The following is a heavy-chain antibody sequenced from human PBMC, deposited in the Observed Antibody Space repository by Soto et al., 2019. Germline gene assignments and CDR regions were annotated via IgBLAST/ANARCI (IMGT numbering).Heavy chain of an antibody. CDR1: GFTVSSNY. V-gene: IGHV3-66*01. J-gene: IGHJ6*03. CDR2: IYSGGST. Sequence: EVQLVESGGGLVQPGGSLRLSCAASGFTVSSNYMSWVRQAPGKGLEWVSVIYSGGSTYYADSVKGRFTISRDNSKNTLYLQMNSLRVEDTAVYYCARDGRFLEWLLSNYMDVWGKGTTVTVSS. CDR3: ARDGRFLEWLLSNYMDV. D-gene: IGHD3-3*01.